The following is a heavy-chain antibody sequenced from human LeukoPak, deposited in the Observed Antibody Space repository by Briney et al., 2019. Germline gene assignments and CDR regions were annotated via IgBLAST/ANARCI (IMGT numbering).Heavy chain of an antibody. J-gene: IGHJ4*02. CDR1: GGTFSSYD. Sequence: SVKVSCKASGGTFSSYDISWVRQAPGQGLEWMGGIMPISGTANYAQKFQGRVTITADKPTNTAYMELSSLRSEDMAVYYCASGRTDIVVVPATLRNYYFDYWGQGTLVTVSS. CDR2: IMPISGTA. V-gene: IGHV1-69*06. D-gene: IGHD2-2*01. CDR3: ASGRTDIVVVPATLRNYYFDY.